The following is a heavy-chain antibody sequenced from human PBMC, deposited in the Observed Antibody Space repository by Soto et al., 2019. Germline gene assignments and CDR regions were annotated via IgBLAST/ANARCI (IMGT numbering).Heavy chain of an antibody. CDR1: GGSISNSNYS. D-gene: IGHD3-10*01. J-gene: IGHJ4*02. V-gene: IGHV4-39*01. CDR2: INSSGST. Sequence: QLQLQESGPGLVKPSETLSLTCTVSGGSISNSNYSWGWIRQPPGKGLEWIGNINSSGSTYYNPSRNSRVSISVATSKNQFSLKLSSVTAADTAVYYCARSFYGSGSYPDYWGQGTLVTVSS. CDR3: ARSFYGSGSYPDY.